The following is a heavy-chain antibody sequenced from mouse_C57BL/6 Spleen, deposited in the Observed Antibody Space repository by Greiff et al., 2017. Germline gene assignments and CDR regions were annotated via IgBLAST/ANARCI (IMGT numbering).Heavy chain of an antibody. CDR2: IYPSDSET. V-gene: IGHV1-61*01. CDR1: GYTFTSYW. D-gene: IGHD4-1*01. Sequence: VQLQQPGAELVRPGSSVKLSCKASGYTFTSYWMDWVKQRPGQGLEWIGNIYPSDSETHYNQKFKDKATLTVDKSSSTAYMQLSSLTSEDSAVYYYARSGGAYAMDYWGQGTSVTVSS. J-gene: IGHJ4*01. CDR3: ARSGGAYAMDY.